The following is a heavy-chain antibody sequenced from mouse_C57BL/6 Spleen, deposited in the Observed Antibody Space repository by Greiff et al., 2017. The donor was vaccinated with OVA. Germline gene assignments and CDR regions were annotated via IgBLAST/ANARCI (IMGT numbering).Heavy chain of an antibody. Sequence: QVQLQQPGAELVKPGASVKLSCKASGYTFTSYWMQWVKQRPGQGLEWIGEIDPSDSYTNYNQKFKGKATLTVDTSSSTAYMQLSSLTSEDSAVDYCARRAYGSSYWYFDVWGTGTTVTVSS. D-gene: IGHD1-1*01. CDR2: IDPSDSYT. CDR1: GYTFTSYW. CDR3: ARRAYGSSYWYFDV. J-gene: IGHJ1*03. V-gene: IGHV1-50*01.